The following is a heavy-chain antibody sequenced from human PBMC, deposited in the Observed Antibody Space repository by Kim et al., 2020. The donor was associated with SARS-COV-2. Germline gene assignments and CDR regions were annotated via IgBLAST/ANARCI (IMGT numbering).Heavy chain of an antibody. CDR2: INHSGST. Sequence: SETLSLTCAVYGGSFSGYYWSWIRQPPGKGLEWIGEINHSGSTNYNPSLKSRVTISVDTSKNQFSLKLSSVTAADTAVYYCARDDMGEFDYWGQGTLVTVSS. V-gene: IGHV4-34*01. CDR3: ARDDMGEFDY. D-gene: IGHD3-16*01. J-gene: IGHJ4*02. CDR1: GGSFSGYY.